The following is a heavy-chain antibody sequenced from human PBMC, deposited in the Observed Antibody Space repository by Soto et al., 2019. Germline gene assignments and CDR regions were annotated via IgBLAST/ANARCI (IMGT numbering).Heavy chain of an antibody. CDR1: GYSFTSYW. Sequence: GESLKISCQGSGYSFTSYWIGWVRQMPGKGLEWMGIIYPGDSDTRYSPSFQGQVTISADKSISTAYLQWSSLKASDTAMYYCARHGGYCSSTSCYKGYYYGMDVWGQGTTVTVSS. D-gene: IGHD2-2*01. V-gene: IGHV5-51*01. J-gene: IGHJ6*02. CDR3: ARHGGYCSSTSCYKGYYYGMDV. CDR2: IYPGDSDT.